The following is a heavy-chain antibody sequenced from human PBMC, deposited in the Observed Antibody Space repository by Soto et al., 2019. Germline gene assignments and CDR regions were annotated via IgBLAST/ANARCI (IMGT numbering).Heavy chain of an antibody. Sequence: SETLSLTCTVSGGSLSSYYWSWIRQPPGKGLEWIGYIYYSGSTNYNPSLKSRVTISVDTSKNQFSLKLSSVTAADTAVYYCARVKGDCSSTSCYYYYMDVWGKGTTVTVSS. D-gene: IGHD2-2*01. V-gene: IGHV4-59*01. J-gene: IGHJ6*03. CDR2: IYYSGST. CDR1: GGSLSSYY. CDR3: ARVKGDCSSTSCYYYYMDV.